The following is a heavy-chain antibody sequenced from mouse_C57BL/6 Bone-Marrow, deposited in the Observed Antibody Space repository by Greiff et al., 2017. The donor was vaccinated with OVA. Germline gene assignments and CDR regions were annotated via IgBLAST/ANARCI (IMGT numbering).Heavy chain of an antibody. Sequence: VQLQQPGAELVRPGTSVKLSCKASGYTFTRYWLHWVKQRPGQGLEWIGVIDPSDSYTNYNQKFKGKATLTVDTSSSTAYMQLSSLTSEDSAVYYCARYDGYYLYYFDYWGQGTTLTVSS. CDR3: ARYDGYYLYYFDY. J-gene: IGHJ2*01. V-gene: IGHV1-59*01. D-gene: IGHD2-3*01. CDR1: GYTFTRYW. CDR2: IDPSDSYT.